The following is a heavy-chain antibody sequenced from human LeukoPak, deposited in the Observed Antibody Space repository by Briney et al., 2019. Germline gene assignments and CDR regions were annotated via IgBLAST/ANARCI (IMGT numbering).Heavy chain of an antibody. CDR1: GYTFSSFG. V-gene: IGHV1-18*01. D-gene: IGHD3-10*01. CDR3: ARVGYYGLGNRCPPLSFSLYGLDV. J-gene: IGHJ6*02. Sequence: GASVKVSCKASGYTFSSFGISWVRQAPGQGLERIGWISAYNGKTNFAQKVQGRVTMTTDTSTDTAYMELGSLRSDDTAVYYCARVGYYGLGNRCPPLSFSLYGLDVWGQGTTVTVSS. CDR2: ISAYNGKT.